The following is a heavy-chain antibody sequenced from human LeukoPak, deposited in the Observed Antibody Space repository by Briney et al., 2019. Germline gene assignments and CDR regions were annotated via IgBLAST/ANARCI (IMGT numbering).Heavy chain of an antibody. J-gene: IGHJ6*02. CDR2: IIPILGIA. D-gene: IGHD3-3*01. CDR3: ARWFLEDYVRTRGYYYYGMDV. Sequence: GSSVKVSCKASGGTFSSYAISWVRQAPGQGLEWMGRIIPILGIANYAQKFQGRVTITADKSTSTAYMELSSLRSEDTAVYYCARWFLEDYVRTRGYYYYGMDVWGQGTTVTVSS. V-gene: IGHV1-69*04. CDR1: GGTFSSYA.